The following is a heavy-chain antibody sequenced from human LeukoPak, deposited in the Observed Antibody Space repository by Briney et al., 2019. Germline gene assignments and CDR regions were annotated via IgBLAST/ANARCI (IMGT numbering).Heavy chain of an antibody. J-gene: IGHJ3*02. CDR3: ARGGLYYYDSSAYDAFDI. Sequence: GGSLRLSCAASGFTFSSYWMSWVRQAPGKGLEWVANIKQDGSEKYYVDPVKGRFTISRDNAKNSLYLQMNSLRAEDTAVYYCARGGLYYYDSSAYDAFDIWGQGTMVTVSS. V-gene: IGHV3-7*01. CDR1: GFTFSSYW. D-gene: IGHD3-22*01. CDR2: IKQDGSEK.